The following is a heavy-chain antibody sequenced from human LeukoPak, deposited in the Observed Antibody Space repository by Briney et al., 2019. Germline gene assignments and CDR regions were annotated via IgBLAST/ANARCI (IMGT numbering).Heavy chain of an antibody. CDR2: ISGSGGST. V-gene: IGHV3-23*01. D-gene: IGHD3-22*01. J-gene: IGHJ4*02. Sequence: GSLRLSCAASGFTFSSYAMSWVRQAPGKGLEWVSAISGSGGSTYYADSVKGRFTISRDNSKNTLYLQMNSLRAEDTAVYYCAKVLSDYYDSSGYYFDCWGQGTLVTASS. CDR1: GFTFSSYA. CDR3: AKVLSDYYDSSGYYFDC.